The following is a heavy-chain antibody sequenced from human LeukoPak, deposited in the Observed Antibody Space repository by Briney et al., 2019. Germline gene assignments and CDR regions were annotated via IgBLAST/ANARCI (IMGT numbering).Heavy chain of an antibody. CDR1: GFTFSSYA. V-gene: IGHV3-9*01. CDR2: ISWNSGSI. CDR3: AKDTAMGDYYYYYMDV. D-gene: IGHD5-18*01. Sequence: GGSLRLSCAASGFTFSSYAMSWVRQAPGKGLEWVSGISWNSGSIGYADSVKGRFTISRDNAKNSLYLQMNSLRAEDTALYYCAKDTAMGDYYYYYMDVWGKGTTVTISS. J-gene: IGHJ6*03.